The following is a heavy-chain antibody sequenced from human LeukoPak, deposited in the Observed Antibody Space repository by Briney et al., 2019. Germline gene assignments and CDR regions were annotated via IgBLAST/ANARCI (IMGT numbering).Heavy chain of an antibody. CDR3: ARDPSTRIAGFHHMYYFDY. CDR1: GFTFSSYS. D-gene: IGHD6-13*01. Sequence: GGSLRLSCAASGFTFSSYSMNWVRQAPGKGLEWVSYISSSSSTIYYADSVKGRFTISRDNAKNSLYLRMNSLRAEDTAVYYCARDPSTRIAGFHHMYYFDYWGQGTLVTVSS. CDR2: ISSSSSTI. J-gene: IGHJ4*02. V-gene: IGHV3-48*01.